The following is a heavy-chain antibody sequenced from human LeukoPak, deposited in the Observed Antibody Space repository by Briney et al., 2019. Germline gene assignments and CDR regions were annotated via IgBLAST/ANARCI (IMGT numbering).Heavy chain of an antibody. CDR2: FYYSGST. CDR3: ARDYGDHAFDC. CDR1: GGSISRSGYY. Sequence: PSETLSLTCTVSGGSISRSGYYWGWIRQPPGKGLEWIGSFYYSGSTNYNPSLKSRVTISVDTSKNQFSLKLSSVTAADTAVFFCARDYGDHAFDCWGQGTLVTVSS. D-gene: IGHD4-17*01. V-gene: IGHV4-39*01. J-gene: IGHJ4*02.